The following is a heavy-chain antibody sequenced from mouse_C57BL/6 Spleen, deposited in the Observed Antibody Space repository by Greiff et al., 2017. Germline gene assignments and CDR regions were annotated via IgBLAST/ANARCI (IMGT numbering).Heavy chain of an antibody. J-gene: IGHJ2*01. CDR3: ARGDYGNYRGYMDY. CDR1: GYTFTSYW. D-gene: IGHD2-1*01. V-gene: IGHV1-50*01. CDR2: IDPSDSYT. Sequence: QVQLQQPGAELVKPGASVKLSCKASGYTFTSYWMQWVKQRPGQGLEWIGEIDPSDSYTNYNQQFKGKATLTGDTYSSTAYMQLSRLTSEDSAVNYGARGDYGNYRGYMDYWGQGTTLTVSS.